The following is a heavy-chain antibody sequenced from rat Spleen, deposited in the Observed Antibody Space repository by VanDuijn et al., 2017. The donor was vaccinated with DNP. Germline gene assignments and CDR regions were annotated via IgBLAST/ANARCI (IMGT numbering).Heavy chain of an antibody. J-gene: IGHJ2*01. CDR2: ISTSGSRT. CDR1: GFTFSDYN. CDR3: AKTRFWYDSFDY. D-gene: IGHD1-12*02. V-gene: IGHV5-7*01. Sequence: EVQLVESGGDLVQPGRSLKLSCAASGFTFSDYNMAWVRQAPKKGLEWVATISTSGSRTYYPDSVKGRFTISRDNAKSSLYLQMNSLKSEDTATYYCAKTRFWYDSFDYWGQGVMVTVSS.